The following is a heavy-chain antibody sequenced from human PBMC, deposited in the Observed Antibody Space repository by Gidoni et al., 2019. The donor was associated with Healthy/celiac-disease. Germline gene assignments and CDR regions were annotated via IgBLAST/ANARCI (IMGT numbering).Heavy chain of an antibody. J-gene: IGHJ4*02. CDR1: GGSISSGNW. Sequence: QLQLQESHPGLVTPSGNLSLTCAVAGGSISSGNWWGWDRQPPGKGLEWLVEIYHSVSTNYNPSLKSRVTISLDKSKNQFSLKLSSVTAADTAVYYCARAPIRGHFYYWVQGTLVTVSS. V-gene: IGHV4-4*02. CDR3: ARAPIRGHFYY. CDR2: IYHSVST.